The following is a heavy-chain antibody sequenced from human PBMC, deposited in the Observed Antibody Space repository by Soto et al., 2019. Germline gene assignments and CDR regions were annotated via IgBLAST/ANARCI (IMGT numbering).Heavy chain of an antibody. D-gene: IGHD6-19*01. CDR2: IIPIFGTV. V-gene: IGHV1-69*12. CDR1: GGTFRTYA. Sequence: QVQLLQSGAEVKKPGSSVRVSCEASGGTFRTYAISWVRQAPGQGLEWMGEIIPIFGTVNYAQKFQGRVTITADESTTTVYMALRRLRSEDTAVYYCAKGAVAGTPTSYYYYGMDVWGQGTTVTVSS. J-gene: IGHJ6*02. CDR3: AKGAVAGTPTSYYYYGMDV.